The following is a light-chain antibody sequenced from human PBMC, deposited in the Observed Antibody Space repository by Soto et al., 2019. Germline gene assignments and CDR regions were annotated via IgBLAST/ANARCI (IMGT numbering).Light chain of an antibody. V-gene: IGLV1-51*01. CDR3: ASWDGTLSVV. J-gene: IGLJ2*01. CDR1: SSNIGSNY. CDR2: DNN. Sequence: QSVLTQPPSVSAAPGQRVTISCSGRSSNIGSNYVSWYQHLPGAAPQLLIYDNNKRPSGIPDRFSGSKSGTSATLSISGLQPEDEADYYCASWDGTLSVVFGGGTKVTVL.